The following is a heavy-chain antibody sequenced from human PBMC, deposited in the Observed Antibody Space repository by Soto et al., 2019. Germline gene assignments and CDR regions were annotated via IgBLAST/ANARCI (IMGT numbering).Heavy chain of an antibody. V-gene: IGHV3-33*01. CDR1: GFTFSSYG. Sequence: QVQLVESGGGVVQPGRSLRLSCAASGFTFSSYGMHWVRQAPGKGLERVAVIWYDGSNKYYADSVKGRFTISRDNSKNTLYLQMNSLRAEDTAVYYCARDHRGFDYWGQGTLVTVSS. D-gene: IGHD3-16*01. J-gene: IGHJ4*02. CDR3: ARDHRGFDY. CDR2: IWYDGSNK.